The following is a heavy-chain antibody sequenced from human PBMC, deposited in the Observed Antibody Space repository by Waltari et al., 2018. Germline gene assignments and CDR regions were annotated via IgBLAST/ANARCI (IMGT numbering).Heavy chain of an antibody. CDR2: VTPDGGCS. Sequence: QVQLVQSGAEVKKPGASVKVSCKASGYTFTGYYMHWVRQAPGQGPEWMGRVTPDGGCSNNAEKCQGRGPTTRDTSISTAYMALGRMRADDTAVYSGARVRNRGSSSWSDYWGQGTLVTGSS. D-gene: IGHD6-13*01. J-gene: IGHJ4*02. CDR1: GYTFTGYY. CDR3: ARVRNRGSSSWSDY. V-gene: IGHV1-2*06.